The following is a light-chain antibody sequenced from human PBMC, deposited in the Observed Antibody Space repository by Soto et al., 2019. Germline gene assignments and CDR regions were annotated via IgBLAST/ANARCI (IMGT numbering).Light chain of an antibody. V-gene: IGKV3-20*01. CDR2: STS. CDR1: QSVNSNY. CDR3: QQYDKSPWT. J-gene: IGKJ1*01. Sequence: EIVLTQSPGTVSLSPGEGATLSCRASQSVNSNYLAWFQQKPGQAPRLLIYSTSNRATGIPDRFSGSGSGTDFTLTISRLEPEDFVVYYCQQYDKSPWTFGQGTKVDIK.